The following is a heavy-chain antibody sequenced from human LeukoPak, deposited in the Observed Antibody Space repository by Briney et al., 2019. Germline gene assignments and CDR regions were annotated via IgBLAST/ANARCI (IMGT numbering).Heavy chain of an antibody. D-gene: IGHD3-3*01. CDR3: ARDTYYDFWSGYYPP. Sequence: SETLSLTCAVYGGSFGGYYWSWIRQPPGKGLEWIGEINHSGSTNYNPSLKSRVTISVDTSKNQFSLKLSSVTAADTAVYYCARDTYYDFWSGYYPPWGQGTLATVSS. CDR1: GGSFGGYY. CDR2: INHSGST. J-gene: IGHJ1*01. V-gene: IGHV4-34*01.